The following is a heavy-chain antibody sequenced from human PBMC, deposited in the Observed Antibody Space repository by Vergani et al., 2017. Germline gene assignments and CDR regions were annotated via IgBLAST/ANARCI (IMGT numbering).Heavy chain of an antibody. D-gene: IGHD4-17*01. V-gene: IGHV4-61*08. J-gene: IGHJ6*02. CDR1: GGSISSGGYY. Sequence: QLQLQESGSGLVKPSQTLSLTCAVSGGSISSGGYYWSWIRQPPGKGLEWIGSIYYSGSTNYNPSLKGRVTISVDTSKNQFSLKLSSVSAADTAVYYCARLPLEATVTIGWSDYYGMDVWGQGTTVTVSS. CDR3: ARLPLEATVTIGWSDYYGMDV. CDR2: IYYSGST.